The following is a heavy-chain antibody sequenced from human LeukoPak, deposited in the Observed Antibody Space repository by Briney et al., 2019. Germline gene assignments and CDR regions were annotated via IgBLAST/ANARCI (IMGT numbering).Heavy chain of an antibody. Sequence: GESLKISCKGSGYSFTSYWIGWVRQMPGKGLEWMGIIYPGDSDTRYSPSIQGQVTISADKSISTAYLQWSNLKASDTAMFYCARQRYYYDSTGAFDIWGQGTMVTVSS. D-gene: IGHD3-22*01. CDR1: GYSFTSYW. V-gene: IGHV5-51*01. CDR3: ARQRYYYDSTGAFDI. CDR2: IYPGDSDT. J-gene: IGHJ3*02.